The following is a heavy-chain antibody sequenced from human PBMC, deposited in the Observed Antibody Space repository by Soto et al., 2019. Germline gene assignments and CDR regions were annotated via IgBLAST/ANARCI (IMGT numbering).Heavy chain of an antibody. D-gene: IGHD1-1*01. CDR1: GFRFSGYG. V-gene: IGHV3-30*18. CDR3: ANDYRLVITTGHEGVFDY. J-gene: IGHJ4*02. CDR2: ISYDGSSK. Sequence: QVQLVESGGGVVHPGKSLRLSCAASGFRFSGYGMYWVRQAPGKGLEWIAVISYDGSSKSYADSVKGRFAISRDNSKNTLSLQMNSLRDEDTAVYYCANDYRLVITTGHEGVFDYWGQGPRVTVSS.